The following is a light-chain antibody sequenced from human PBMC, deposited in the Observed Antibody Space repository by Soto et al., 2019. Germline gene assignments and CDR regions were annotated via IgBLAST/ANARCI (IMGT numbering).Light chain of an antibody. Sequence: DIVMTQSPDSLAVSLGERATINCKSSQSVLYSSNNKNYLSWYQQKPGQPPKLLIYWASTRESGVPDRFSGSWSGTDFTLTISSLQSEDVAVYYCQQYYSTPHTFGGGTKVDIK. V-gene: IGKV4-1*01. CDR2: WAS. CDR1: QSVLYSSNNKNY. CDR3: QQYYSTPHT. J-gene: IGKJ4*01.